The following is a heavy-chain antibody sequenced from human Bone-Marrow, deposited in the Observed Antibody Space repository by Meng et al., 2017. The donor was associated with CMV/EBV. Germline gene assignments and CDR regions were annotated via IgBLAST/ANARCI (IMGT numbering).Heavy chain of an antibody. Sequence: GESLKISCVISGFTVNIAHMNWVRQAPGKGLEWVSVICDGGNTHYADFAKGRFIISRDSSTNTLYLQMNSLRADDKALYYCAVGHDSRKVAYWGQGTLVTVSS. CDR3: AVGHDSRKVAY. CDR2: ICDGGNT. J-gene: IGHJ4*02. V-gene: IGHV3-53*01. D-gene: IGHD3-16*01. CDR1: GFTVNIAH.